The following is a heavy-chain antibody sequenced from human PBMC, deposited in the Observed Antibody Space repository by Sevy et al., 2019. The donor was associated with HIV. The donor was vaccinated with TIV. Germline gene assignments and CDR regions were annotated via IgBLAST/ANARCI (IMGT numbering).Heavy chain of an antibody. Sequence: GGSLRLSCAASGFSFSSYEMNWVRQAPGKGLEWLSYISNSGSSVYYSDSVRGRFTISGDNARNSLYLQMNSLRAEDTAVYYSARDLPPSATTVAHFDCWGQGTLVTVSS. V-gene: IGHV3-48*03. CDR1: GFSFSSYE. CDR3: ARDLPPSATTVAHFDC. CDR2: ISNSGSSV. D-gene: IGHD4-17*01. J-gene: IGHJ4*02.